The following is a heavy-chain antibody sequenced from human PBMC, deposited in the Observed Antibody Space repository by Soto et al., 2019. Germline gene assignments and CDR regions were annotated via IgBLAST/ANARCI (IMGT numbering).Heavy chain of an antibody. D-gene: IGHD1-26*01. CDR2: ISWNRGSI. V-gene: IGHV3-9*01. CDR3: AKDIGWELLYYGMDV. Sequence: GGSLRLSCAASGFTFDDYAMHWVRQAPGKGLEWVSGISWNRGSIGYADSVKGRFTISRDNAKNSLYLQMNSLRAEDTALYYCAKDIGWELLYYGMDVWGQGTTVTVSS. CDR1: GFTFDDYA. J-gene: IGHJ6*02.